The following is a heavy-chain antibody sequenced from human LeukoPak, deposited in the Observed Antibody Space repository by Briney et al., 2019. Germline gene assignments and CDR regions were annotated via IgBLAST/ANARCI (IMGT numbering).Heavy chain of an antibody. CDR3: ARGFQYYDILTGYTNYWYFDL. V-gene: IGHV4-59*08. D-gene: IGHD3-9*01. J-gene: IGHJ2*01. CDR1: GGSISSFY. CDR2: VYHTGTT. Sequence: SETLSLTCTVSGGSISSFYWSWLRQPPGKELEWIGYVYHTGTTNYNPSLKSRVTISVDMSKNQFSLKLNSVTAADTAVYYCARGFQYYDILTGYTNYWYFDLWGRGTLVTVSS.